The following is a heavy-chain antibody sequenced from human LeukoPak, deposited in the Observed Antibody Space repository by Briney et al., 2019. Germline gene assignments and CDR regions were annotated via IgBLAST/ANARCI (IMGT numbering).Heavy chain of an antibody. Sequence: GGSLRLSCAASGFTFSSYWMSWVRQAPGKGLEWVANINQDGSEKYYVDSVKGRFTISRDNAKNSLYLQMNSLRAEDTAVYYCAGTMVRGXHFDXWXXXTLVTVS. J-gene: IGHJ4*01. CDR1: GFTFSSYW. CDR2: INQDGSEK. D-gene: IGHD3-10*01. CDR3: AGTMVRGXHFDX. V-gene: IGHV3-7*01.